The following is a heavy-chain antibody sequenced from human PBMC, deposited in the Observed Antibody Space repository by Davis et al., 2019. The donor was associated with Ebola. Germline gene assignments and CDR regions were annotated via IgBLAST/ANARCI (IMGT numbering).Heavy chain of an antibody. CDR2: ISGSGSTI. CDR3: ARDLMATIHG. V-gene: IGHV3-11*04. D-gene: IGHD5-24*01. J-gene: IGHJ4*02. Sequence: GESLKISCAVSGFTFSDCNMRWIRQAPGKGPEWVSYISGSGSTINYADSVKGRFTISRDNAKNSLYLQMNSLRAEDTAVYYCARDLMATIHGWGQGTLVTVSS. CDR1: GFTFSDCN.